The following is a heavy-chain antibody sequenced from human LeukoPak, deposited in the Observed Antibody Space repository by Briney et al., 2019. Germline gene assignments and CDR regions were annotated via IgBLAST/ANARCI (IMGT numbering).Heavy chain of an antibody. CDR3: AREVGYSTSWYWRFDP. CDR2: ISPNSGVP. D-gene: IGHD6-13*01. J-gene: IGHJ5*02. Sequence: GASVKVSCKASGYTFTVHYIHWVRQAPGQGLEWLGRISPNSGVPNYAQKFQGRVTITRDTSVNTVYMELSGLTSDDTGAYYCAREVGYSTSWYWRFDPCGQGTVLTVSS. V-gene: IGHV1-2*05. CDR1: GYTFTVHY.